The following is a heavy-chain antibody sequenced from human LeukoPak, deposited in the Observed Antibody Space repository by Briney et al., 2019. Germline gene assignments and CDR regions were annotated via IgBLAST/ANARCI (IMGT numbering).Heavy chain of an antibody. CDR2: ISSSSSYI. Sequence: GESLKISCKGSGYSFTSYWIGWVRQAPGKGLEWVSSISSSSSYIYYADSVKGRFTISRDNAKNSLYLQMNSLRAEDTAVYYCARATAGTAMAFDYWGQGTLVTVSS. D-gene: IGHD5-18*01. J-gene: IGHJ4*02. CDR1: GYSFTSYW. V-gene: IGHV3-21*01. CDR3: ARATAGTAMAFDY.